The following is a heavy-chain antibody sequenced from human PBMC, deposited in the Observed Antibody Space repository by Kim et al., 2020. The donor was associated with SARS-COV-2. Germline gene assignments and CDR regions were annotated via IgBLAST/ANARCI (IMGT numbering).Heavy chain of an antibody. Sequence: ASVKVSCKASGYTFTSYGISWVRQAPGQGLEWMGWISAYNGNTNYAQKLQGRVTMTTDTSTSTAYMELRSLRSDDTAVYYCARDLQRSNFYDAYYYDSSGPSGETRFDYWGQGTLVTDSS. CDR3: ARDLQRSNFYDAYYYDSSGPSGETRFDY. CDR2: ISAYNGNT. D-gene: IGHD3-22*01. V-gene: IGHV1-18*01. CDR1: GYTFTSYG. J-gene: IGHJ4*02.